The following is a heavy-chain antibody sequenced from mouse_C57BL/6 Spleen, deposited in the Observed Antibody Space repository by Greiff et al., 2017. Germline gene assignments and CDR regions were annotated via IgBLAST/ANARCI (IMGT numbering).Heavy chain of an antibody. CDR2: IDPSDSYT. CDR3: ARRGTTVVAEAMDY. J-gene: IGHJ4*01. Sequence: QVQLQQPGAELVMPGASVKLSCKASGYTFTSYWMHWVKQRPGQGLAWIGEIDPSDSYTNYNQKFKGKSTLTVDKSSSTAYMQLSSLTSEDSAVYYCARRGTTVVAEAMDYWGQGTSVTVSS. CDR1: GYTFTSYW. V-gene: IGHV1-69*01. D-gene: IGHD1-1*01.